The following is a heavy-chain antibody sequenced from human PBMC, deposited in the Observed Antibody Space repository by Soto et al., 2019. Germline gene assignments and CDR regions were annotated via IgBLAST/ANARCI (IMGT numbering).Heavy chain of an antibody. V-gene: IGHV1-69*13. Sequence: ASVKVSCKASGGTFSSYAISWVRQAPGQGLEWMGGIIPIFGTANYAQKFQGRVKITADESTRTAYMELSRLRYEDTAVYYCARGLKAAINAFDIWGQGTMITVSS. J-gene: IGHJ3*02. CDR2: IIPIFGTA. CDR1: GGTFSSYA. D-gene: IGHD2-2*02. CDR3: ARGLKAAINAFDI.